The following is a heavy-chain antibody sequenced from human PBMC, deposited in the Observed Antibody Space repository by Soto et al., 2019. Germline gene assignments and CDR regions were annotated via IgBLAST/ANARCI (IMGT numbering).Heavy chain of an antibody. J-gene: IGHJ6*02. CDR1: GGSISSYY. Sequence: SETLSLTCTVSGGSISSYYWSWIRQPPGKGLEWIGYIYYSGSTNYNPSIKSRVTISVDTSKNQFSLKLSSVTAADTAVYYCAIDDFWQSSDGMDVWGQGTTVTVSS. CDR3: AIDDFWQSSDGMDV. D-gene: IGHD3-3*01. V-gene: IGHV4-59*01. CDR2: IYYSGST.